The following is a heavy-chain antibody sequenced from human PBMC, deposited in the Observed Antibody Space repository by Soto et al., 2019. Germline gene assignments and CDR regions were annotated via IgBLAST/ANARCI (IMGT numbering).Heavy chain of an antibody. Sequence: SVTAPSQASGNTFTSYGLIWVRKAPGQGIEGIGWMNPNSGNTGYAQKFQGRVTMTRNTSISTAYMELSSLRSEDTAVYYCARERKVKGGYQLLSHPYYYYYMDVWGKGTTVTVSS. CDR1: GNTFTSYG. CDR2: MNPNSGNT. J-gene: IGHJ6*03. CDR3: ARERKVKGGYQLLSHPYYYYYMDV. D-gene: IGHD2-2*01. V-gene: IGHV1-8*02.